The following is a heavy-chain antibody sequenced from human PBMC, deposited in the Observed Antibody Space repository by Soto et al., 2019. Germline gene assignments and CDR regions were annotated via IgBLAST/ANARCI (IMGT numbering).Heavy chain of an antibody. D-gene: IGHD4-4*01. CDR1: GGSMSSYY. Sequence: PSETLSLTCTVPGGSMSSYYWSWIRQPPGKRLEWIAYIYYSGSTNYNPSLKSRVTISVDTSKNQFSLKLSSVTAADTAVYYCARHPADSNAGGFDIWGQGTMVTVSS. J-gene: IGHJ3*02. CDR2: IYYSGST. CDR3: ARHPADSNAGGFDI. V-gene: IGHV4-59*08.